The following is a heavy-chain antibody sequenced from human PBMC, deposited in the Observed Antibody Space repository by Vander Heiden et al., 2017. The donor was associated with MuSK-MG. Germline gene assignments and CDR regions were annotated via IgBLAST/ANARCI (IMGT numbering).Heavy chain of an antibody. CDR2: IYYGGNT. J-gene: IGHJ4*02. Sequence: QVQLQESGPGLVTPSPTLSLTCTVSSGSITRGGYYWRWIRQHPGRGLEWIGYIYYGGNTYDNPTLKSRVILSIDASKNQFSLELSSVTAADTAVYYCARSSFSGWYFDYWGQGTLVTVSS. V-gene: IGHV4-31*03. CDR3: ARSSFSGWYFDY. CDR1: SGSITRGGYY. D-gene: IGHD6-19*01.